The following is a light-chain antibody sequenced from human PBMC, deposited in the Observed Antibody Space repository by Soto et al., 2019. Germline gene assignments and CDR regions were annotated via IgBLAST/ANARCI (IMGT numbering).Light chain of an antibody. J-gene: IGLJ1*01. V-gene: IGLV1-47*02. CDR2: SNS. CDR3: AVWDDTLSGFYL. Sequence: QSVLTQPPSASGTPGQRVTISCSGSSSNIGKNYVYWYQQLPGTAPELLIYSNSQRPSGVPDRFSGSKSGTSASLAISGLRSEDEADYYCAVWDDTLSGFYLFGTRTKLTVL. CDR1: SSNIGKNY.